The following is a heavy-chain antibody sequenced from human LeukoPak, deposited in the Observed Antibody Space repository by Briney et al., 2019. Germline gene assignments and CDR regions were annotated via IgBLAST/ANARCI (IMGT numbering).Heavy chain of an antibody. Sequence: ASVKVSCKASGYTFSNYGISWVRQAPGQGLEWMGWISAYNGNTNYAQKLQGRVTMTTDTSTSTAYMELRSLGSDDTAVYYCARVYFYDSSGYPDYWGQGTLVTVSS. D-gene: IGHD3-22*01. CDR3: ARVYFYDSSGYPDY. CDR2: ISAYNGNT. CDR1: GYTFSNYG. J-gene: IGHJ4*02. V-gene: IGHV1-18*01.